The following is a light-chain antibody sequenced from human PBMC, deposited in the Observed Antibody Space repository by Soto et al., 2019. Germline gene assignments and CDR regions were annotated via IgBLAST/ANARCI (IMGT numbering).Light chain of an antibody. CDR2: DAS. CDR3: QQYNNWPRT. V-gene: IGKV3-15*01. CDR1: QSVSSN. Sequence: EIVMTQSPATLSVSPGERATLSCRASQSVSSNLAWYQQKPGQAPRLLIYDASTRATDIPARFSGSGSGTDFTLTISSLQSEDFAVYYCQQYNNWPRTFGQGTKVEIK. J-gene: IGKJ1*01.